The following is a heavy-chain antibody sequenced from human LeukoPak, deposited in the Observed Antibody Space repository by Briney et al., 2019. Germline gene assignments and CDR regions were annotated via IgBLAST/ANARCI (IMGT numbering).Heavy chain of an antibody. CDR1: GFTFDDYA. V-gene: IGHV3-9*03. J-gene: IGHJ4*02. CDR2: ISWNSGSI. Sequence: GGSLRLSCAASGFTFDDYATPWVRQAPGKGLEWVSGISWNSGSICYADSVKGRFTISRDNAKNSLYLQMNSLRAEDMALYYCAKDSSGWLEYYFDYWGQGTLVTVSS. CDR3: AKDSSGWLEYYFDY. D-gene: IGHD6-13*01.